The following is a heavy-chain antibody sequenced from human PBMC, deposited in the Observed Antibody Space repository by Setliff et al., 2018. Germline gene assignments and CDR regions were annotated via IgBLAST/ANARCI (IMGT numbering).Heavy chain of an antibody. D-gene: IGHD3-3*01. Sequence: SETLSLTCAVSGGSISSSNWWSWVRQPPGKGLEWIGEIYHSGSTNYNPSLKSRVTISVDKSKNQFSLKLSSVTAADTAVYYCARRSNLGATIFSGAFDICGQGTMVTVSS. V-gene: IGHV4-4*02. CDR2: IYHSGST. J-gene: IGHJ3*02. CDR1: GGSISSSNW. CDR3: ARRSNLGATIFSGAFDI.